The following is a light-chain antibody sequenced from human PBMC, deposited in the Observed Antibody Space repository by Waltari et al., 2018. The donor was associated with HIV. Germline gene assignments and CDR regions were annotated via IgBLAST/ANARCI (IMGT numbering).Light chain of an antibody. CDR3: QVWDDSSDHVI. V-gene: IGLV3-21*02. Sequence: TQPPSVSVAPGQTARITCGGYNIGTKTVHWYQQKPGQAPVVVVYDDSLRPSGIPERISGSNPGNTATLTISRVEAGDEADYYCQVWDDSSDHVIFGGGTKLTVL. CDR2: DDS. CDR1: NIGTKT. J-gene: IGLJ2*01.